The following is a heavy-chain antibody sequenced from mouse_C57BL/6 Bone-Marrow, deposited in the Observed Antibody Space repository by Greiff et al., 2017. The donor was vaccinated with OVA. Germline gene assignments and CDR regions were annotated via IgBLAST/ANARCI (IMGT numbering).Heavy chain of an antibody. CDR1: GYSFTDYN. D-gene: IGHD1-1*01. J-gene: IGHJ1*03. V-gene: IGHV1-39*01. CDR2: INPNYGTT. Sequence: VQLKESGPELVKPGASVKISCKASGYSFTDYNMNWVKQSNGKSLEWIGVINPNYGTTSYNQKFKGKATLTVDQSSSTAYMQLNSLTSEDSAVYYCARYYYGSSHWYFDVWGTGTTVTVSS. CDR3: ARYYYGSSHWYFDV.